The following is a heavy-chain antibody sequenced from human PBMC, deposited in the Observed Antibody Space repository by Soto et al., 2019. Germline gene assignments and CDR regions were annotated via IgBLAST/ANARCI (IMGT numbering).Heavy chain of an antibody. J-gene: IGHJ4*02. D-gene: IGHD1-1*01. CDR3: AREKVGTTFFDN. Sequence: SSETLSLTCNVSGFAISRGYYWSWVRQSPGKGLEWIGSIYPSESSYHNPSLETRLTLSIDTSKNQFTLKLASVTAADTALYYCAREKVGTTFFDNWGKGIQVTVSS. CDR2: IYPSESS. V-gene: IGHV4-38-2*02. CDR1: GFAISRGYY.